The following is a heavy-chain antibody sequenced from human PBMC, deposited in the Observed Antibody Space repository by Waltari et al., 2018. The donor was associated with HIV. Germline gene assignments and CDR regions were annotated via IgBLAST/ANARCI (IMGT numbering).Heavy chain of an antibody. CDR1: GGSFSGYY. D-gene: IGHD3-22*01. CDR3: ASVPYYYDSSGYWYDY. CDR2: INHSGST. J-gene: IGHJ4*02. Sequence: GAGLLKPSETLSLTCAVYGGSFSGYYWSWIRQPPGKGLEWIGEINHSGSTNYNPSLKSRVTISVDTSKNQFSLKLSSVTAADTAVYYCASVPYYYDSSGYWYDYWGQGTLVTVSS. V-gene: IGHV4-34*01.